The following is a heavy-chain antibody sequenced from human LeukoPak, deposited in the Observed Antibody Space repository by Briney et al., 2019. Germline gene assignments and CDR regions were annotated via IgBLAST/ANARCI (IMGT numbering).Heavy chain of an antibody. V-gene: IGHV4-59*08. CDR3: ARLQIGSWDAFDI. CDR1: GGSISSYY. Sequence: SETLSLTCTVSGGSISSYYWSWIRQPPGKGLGWIGYIYYSGSTNYNPSLKSRVTISVDTSKNQFSLKLSSVTAADTAVYYCARLQIGSWDAFDIWGQGTMVTVSS. D-gene: IGHD6-13*01. J-gene: IGHJ3*02. CDR2: IYYSGST.